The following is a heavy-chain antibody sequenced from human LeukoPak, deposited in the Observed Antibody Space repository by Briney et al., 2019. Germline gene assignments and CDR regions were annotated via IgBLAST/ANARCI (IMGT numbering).Heavy chain of an antibody. Sequence: GGSLRLSCAASGFTFSSYAMSWVRQAPGKGLEWVSAISVSGGSTYYADSVKGRFTISRENSKKTLYLQMNSLRVEDTAVYYCVRASGSFDYWGQGTLVTVSS. D-gene: IGHD3-10*01. V-gene: IGHV3-23*01. J-gene: IGHJ4*02. CDR2: ISVSGGST. CDR3: VRASGSFDY. CDR1: GFTFSSYA.